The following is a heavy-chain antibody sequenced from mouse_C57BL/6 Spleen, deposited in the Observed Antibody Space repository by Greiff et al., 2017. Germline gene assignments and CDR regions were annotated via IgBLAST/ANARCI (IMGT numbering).Heavy chain of an antibody. CDR2: ISYDGSN. J-gene: IGHJ4*01. CDR1: GYSITSGYY. Sequence: VQLQQSGPGLVKPSQSLSLTCSVTGYSITSGYYWNWIRQFPGNKLEWMGYISYDGSNNYNQSLKNRISITRDTSKNQFFLKLNSVTTADTATYYCARGLSRGAMDYWGQGTSVTVSS. D-gene: IGHD1-3*01. CDR3: ARGLSRGAMDY. V-gene: IGHV3-6*01.